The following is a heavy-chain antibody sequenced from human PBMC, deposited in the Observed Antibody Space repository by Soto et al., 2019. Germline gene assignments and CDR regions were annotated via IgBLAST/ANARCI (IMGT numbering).Heavy chain of an antibody. D-gene: IGHD2-2*01. CDR1: GFTFSSYG. Sequence: GGSLRLSCAASGFTFSSYGMHWVRQAPGKGLERVAVIWYDGSNKYYADSVKGRFTISRDNSKNTLYLQMNSLRAEDTAVYYCARAAEYCSSTSCYPDYWGQGTLVTVSS. V-gene: IGHV3-33*01. CDR2: IWYDGSNK. CDR3: ARAAEYCSSTSCYPDY. J-gene: IGHJ4*02.